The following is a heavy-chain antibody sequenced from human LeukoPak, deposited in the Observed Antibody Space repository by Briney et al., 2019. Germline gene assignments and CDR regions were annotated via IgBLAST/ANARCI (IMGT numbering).Heavy chain of an antibody. D-gene: IGHD6-19*01. CDR1: GFTFSSYS. CDR2: ISSSSSYI. CDR3: ASGYSSGWYPRGSEYFQH. V-gene: IGHV3-21*01. J-gene: IGHJ1*01. Sequence: PGGSLRLSCAASGFTFSSYSMNWVRQAPGKGLEWVSSISSSSSYIYYADSVQGRFTISRDNAKNSLYLQMNSLRAEDTAVYYCASGYSSGWYPRGSEYFQHWGQGTLVTVSS.